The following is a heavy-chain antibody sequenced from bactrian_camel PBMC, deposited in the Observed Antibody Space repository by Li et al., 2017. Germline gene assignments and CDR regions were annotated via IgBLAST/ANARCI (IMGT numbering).Heavy chain of an antibody. CDR3: AKDSPRGQWTLIATILDEYNY. V-gene: IGHV3S1*01. CDR2: IHTGSGST. D-gene: IGHD4*01. Sequence: VQLVESGGDSVEAGGSLTLSCATAKYTYFSNCLAWFRQVPGKDREGVASIHTGSGSTNYVDSVAGRFTISQDDAKNTLYLQLNSLKTEDTAMYYCAKDSPRGQWTLIATILDEYNYWGQGTQVTVS. CDR1: KYTYFSNC. J-gene: IGHJ4*01.